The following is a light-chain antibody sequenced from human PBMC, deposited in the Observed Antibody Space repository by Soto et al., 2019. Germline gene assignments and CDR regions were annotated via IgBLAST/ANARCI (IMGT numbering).Light chain of an antibody. J-gene: IGKJ3*01. Sequence: DIPMTQSPTSLSASVGDRVTITCRASQDIRNFVAWYQQKPGKAPKLLIYAASTLQSGVPSRFSGSGSGTDFTPTINSLQPEDVATYSCQKYSSVPVFGPGTKVEIK. CDR1: QDIRNF. V-gene: IGKV1-27*01. CDR2: AAS. CDR3: QKYSSVPV.